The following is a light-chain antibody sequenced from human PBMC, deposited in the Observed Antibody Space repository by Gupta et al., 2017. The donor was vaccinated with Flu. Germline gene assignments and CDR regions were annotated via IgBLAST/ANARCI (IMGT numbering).Light chain of an antibody. V-gene: IGLV2-18*02. J-gene: IGLJ1*01. CDR2: EVN. CDR3: SSYTTSYTFV. CDR1: GSDVGTYNR. Sequence: QSALTQPPPVSGSPGQSVTISCPGTGSDVGTYNRVSWYRQTPGPAPKLIIYEVNNRPSGVPDRFSGSKSGNTASLTISGLQGEDEADYYCSSYTTSYTFVFGTGTKVAVL.